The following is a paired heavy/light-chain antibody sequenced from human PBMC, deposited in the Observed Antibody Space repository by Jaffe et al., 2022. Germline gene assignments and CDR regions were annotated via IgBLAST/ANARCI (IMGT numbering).Light chain of an antibody. CDR3: SSYTTSTTVV. CDR1: SNDLGDYNH. J-gene: IGLJ3*02. CDR2: DVT. V-gene: IGLV2-14*03. Sequence: QSALTQPASVSGSPGQSITISCTGTSNDLGDYNHVSWYQQHPDKAPKLVIYDVTNRPSGVSNRFSGSKSGNTASLTISGLQAEDEADYYCSSYTTSTTVVFGGGTKLTVL.
Heavy chain of an antibody. J-gene: IGHJ6*03. CDR2: ISSGSSMI. D-gene: IGHD4-17*01. CDR3: ASRVRAIYGDFDVDYYYYMDV. Sequence: EVQLVESGGALVQPGGSLRLSCAASGFTFSSYCMSWVRQAPGKGLEWVSYISSGSSMIYYADSVKGRFTISRDNAKNSLSLQMNSLRAEDTAVYYCASRVRAIYGDFDVDYYYYMDVWGKGTTVTVSS. CDR1: GFTFSSYC. V-gene: IGHV3-48*01.